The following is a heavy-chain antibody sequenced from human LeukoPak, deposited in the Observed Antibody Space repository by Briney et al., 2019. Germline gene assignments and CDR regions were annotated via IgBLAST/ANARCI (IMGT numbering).Heavy chain of an antibody. J-gene: IGHJ4*02. CDR1: GGTFSSYA. Sequence: ASVKVSCKASGGTFSSYAISWVRQAPGQGLEWMGRIIPIFGTANYAQKFQGRVTITTDESTSTAYMELSSLRSEDTAVYYCARMVGAHSFGYWGQGTIVTVSS. CDR2: IIPIFGTA. D-gene: IGHD1-26*01. V-gene: IGHV1-69*05. CDR3: ARMVGAHSFGY.